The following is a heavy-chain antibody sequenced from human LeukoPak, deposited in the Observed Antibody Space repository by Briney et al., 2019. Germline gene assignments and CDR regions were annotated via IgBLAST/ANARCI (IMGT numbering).Heavy chain of an antibody. CDR3: ARETVVPAAVDY. D-gene: IGHD2-2*01. V-gene: IGHV1-2*02. CDR1: GYTFTSYY. CDR2: INPNSGGT. J-gene: IGHJ4*02. Sequence: ASVKVSCKASGYTFTSYYMHWVRQAPGQGLEWMGWINPNSGGTNYAQKFQGRVTMTRDTSISTAYMELSRLRSDDTAVYYCARETVVPAAVDYWGQGTLVTVSS.